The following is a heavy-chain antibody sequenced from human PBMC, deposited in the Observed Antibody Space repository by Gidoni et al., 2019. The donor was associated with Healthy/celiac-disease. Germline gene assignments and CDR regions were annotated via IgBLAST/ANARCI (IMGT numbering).Heavy chain of an antibody. CDR3: ASTERITMVRGSRRGMDV. D-gene: IGHD3-10*01. V-gene: IGHV5-10-1*03. CDR2: IDPSDSYT. CDR1: GYSFTSYW. J-gene: IGHJ6*02. Sequence: EVQLVQSGAEVKQPGESLRISCKGSGYSFTSYWLSWVRQMPGKGLEWMGRIDPSDSYTNYIPSFQGHVTSSADKSISTAYLQWSSLKASDTAMYYCASTERITMVRGSRRGMDVWGQGTTVTVSS.